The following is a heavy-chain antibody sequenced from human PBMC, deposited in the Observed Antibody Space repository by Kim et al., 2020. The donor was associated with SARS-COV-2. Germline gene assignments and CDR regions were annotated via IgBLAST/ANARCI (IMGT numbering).Heavy chain of an antibody. V-gene: IGHV4-39*07. CDR2: IYYSGNA. CDR3: VRARPPAAHVPATFADF. CDR1: GGSTGSRSYY. J-gene: IGHJ4*02. Sequence: SETLSLTCTVSGGSTGSRSYYWGWIRQPPGKGLEWIGNIYYSGNAYHNVSLKSRVSISLDTSKNQFSLKVNSVTAADTAMYFCVRARPPAAHVPATFADFWAQGTLVTVSS. D-gene: IGHD2-2*01.